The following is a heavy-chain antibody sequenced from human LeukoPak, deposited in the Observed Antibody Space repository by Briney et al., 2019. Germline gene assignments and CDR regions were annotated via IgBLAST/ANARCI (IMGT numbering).Heavy chain of an antibody. Sequence: SQTLSLTCTVSGGSISSGDYYWSWIRQPPGKGLEWIGYIYYSGSTYYNPSLKSRVTISVDTSKNQFSLKLSSVTAADTAVYYCARDRSITMVRGNDGFDPWGQGTLVTVSS. J-gene: IGHJ5*02. V-gene: IGHV4-30-4*08. CDR1: GGSISSGDYY. CDR2: IYYSGST. D-gene: IGHD3-10*01. CDR3: ARDRSITMVRGNDGFDP.